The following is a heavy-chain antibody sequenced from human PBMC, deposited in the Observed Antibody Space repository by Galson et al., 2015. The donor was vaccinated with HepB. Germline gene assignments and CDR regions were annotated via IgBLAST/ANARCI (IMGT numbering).Heavy chain of an antibody. Sequence: SVKVSCKASGFTFTSSAVQWVRQARGQRLEWIGWIVVGSGNTNYAQKFQERVTITRDMSTSTAYMELSSLRSEDTAVYYCAAGELRTRWLQSCWGQGTMVTVST. CDR3: AAGELRTRWLQSC. J-gene: IGHJ3*01. D-gene: IGHD5-24*01. V-gene: IGHV1-58*01. CDR2: IVVGSGNT. CDR1: GFTFTSSA.